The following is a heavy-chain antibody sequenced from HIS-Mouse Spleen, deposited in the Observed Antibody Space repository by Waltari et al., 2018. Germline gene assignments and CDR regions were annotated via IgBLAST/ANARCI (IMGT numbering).Heavy chain of an antibody. CDR2: FYYTGRT. CDR3: AREIPYSSSWYDWYFDL. CDR1: GGSISSSSYY. Sequence: QLQLQESGPGLVKPSETLSLTCTVSGGSISSSSYYWGWIRQPPGKGLEWIGGFYYTGRTYHHPALKSRVTISVDTSKNQFSLKLRSVTAADTAVYYCAREIPYSSSWYDWYFDLWGRGTLVTVSS. V-gene: IGHV4-39*07. J-gene: IGHJ2*01. D-gene: IGHD6-13*01.